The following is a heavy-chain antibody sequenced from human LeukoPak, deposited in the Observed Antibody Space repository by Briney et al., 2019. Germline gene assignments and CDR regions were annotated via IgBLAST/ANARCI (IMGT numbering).Heavy chain of an antibody. Sequence: SETLSLTCAVSGGSINNGDWWSWVRQPPGKGLEWIGEIHHSVGTNYNPSLKSRVTISVDTSKNQFSLKLNSVTAADTAVYYCARLPSGGYDLDYRGQGTLVTVSS. CDR3: ARLPSGGYDLDY. CDR1: GGSINNGDW. J-gene: IGHJ4*02. V-gene: IGHV4-4*02. D-gene: IGHD5-12*01. CDR2: IHHSVGT.